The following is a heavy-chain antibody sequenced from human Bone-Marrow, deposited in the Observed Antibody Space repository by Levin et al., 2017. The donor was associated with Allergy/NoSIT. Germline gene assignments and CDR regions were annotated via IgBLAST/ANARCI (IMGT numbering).Heavy chain of an antibody. CDR2: IKSKTDGGTT. D-gene: IGHD4-17*01. V-gene: IGHV3-15*01. J-gene: IGHJ3*02. Sequence: GGSLRLSCAASGLTFSNTWMSWVRQAPGKGLEWVGRIKSKTDGGTTDYAAPVKGRFTISRDDSKNTLYLQMNSLKTEDTAVYYCTTVGGYGDYLDGFDIWGQGTMGTVSS. CDR1: GLTFSNTW. CDR3: TTVGGYGDYLDGFDI.